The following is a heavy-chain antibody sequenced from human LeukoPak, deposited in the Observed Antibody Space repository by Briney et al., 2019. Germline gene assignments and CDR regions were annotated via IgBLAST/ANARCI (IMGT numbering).Heavy chain of an antibody. V-gene: IGHV4-31*03. CDR3: ARSPEYYFDY. CDR2: IYYSGST. Sequence: SQTLSLTCTVSGGSISSGGYYWRWLRQHPGRGLEWIGYIYYSGSTYYNPSLKSRVTISVDTSENQFSLKLTSVTAADTAVYYCARSPEYYFDYWGQGTLVTVSS. D-gene: IGHD1-14*01. CDR1: GGSISSGGYY. J-gene: IGHJ4*02.